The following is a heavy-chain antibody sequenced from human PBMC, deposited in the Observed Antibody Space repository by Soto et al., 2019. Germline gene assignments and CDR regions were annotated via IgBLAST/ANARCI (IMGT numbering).Heavy chain of an antibody. CDR3: ARDDCISTSCYLPYGMDV. J-gene: IGHJ6*02. D-gene: IGHD2-2*01. CDR2: INSDGSST. CDR1: GFTFNSYW. V-gene: IGHV3-74*01. Sequence: GSLRLSCAASGFTFNSYWMHWVRQAPWKGLVWVSRINSDGSSTSYADSVKGRFTISRDNAKNTLYLQMNSLRAEDTAVYYCARDDCISTSCYLPYGMDVWGQGTTVTVSS.